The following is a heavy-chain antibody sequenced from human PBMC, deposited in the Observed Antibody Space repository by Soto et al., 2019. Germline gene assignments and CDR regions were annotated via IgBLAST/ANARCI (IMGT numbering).Heavy chain of an antibody. D-gene: IGHD2-2*01. CDR1: GGSISSSNW. J-gene: IGHJ6*02. V-gene: IGHV4-4*02. CDR2: IYHSGST. Sequence: PSETLSLTCAASGGSISSSNWWSWVRQPPGKGLEWIGEIYHSGSTNYNPSLKSRVTISVDKSKNQFSLKLSSVTAADTAVYYCARGGDCSSTSCYGTDYYYYYGMDVWGQGTTVTVSS. CDR3: ARGGDCSSTSCYGTDYYYYYGMDV.